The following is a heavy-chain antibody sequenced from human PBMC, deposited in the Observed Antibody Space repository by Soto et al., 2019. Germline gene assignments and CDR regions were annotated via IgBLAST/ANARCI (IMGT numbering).Heavy chain of an antibody. CDR3: ARDYYDSSGYPGPYGMDV. V-gene: IGHV3-7*01. Sequence: PGGSLRLSCAASGFTFSSYWMSWVRQAPGKGLEWVANIKQDGSEKYYVDSVKGRFTISRDNAKNSLYLQMNSLRAEDTAVYYCARDYYDSSGYPGPYGMDVWGQGTTVTVSS. CDR2: IKQDGSEK. D-gene: IGHD3-22*01. CDR1: GFTFSSYW. J-gene: IGHJ6*02.